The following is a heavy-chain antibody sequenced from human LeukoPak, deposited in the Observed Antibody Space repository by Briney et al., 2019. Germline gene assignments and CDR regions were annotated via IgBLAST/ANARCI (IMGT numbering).Heavy chain of an antibody. CDR3: AKGSSPLGHFDC. Sequence: GGSLRLSCAASGFTFSNYAMSWVRQAPGKGLEWVSGINDRGVDIYYTDSVKGRFTISRGNSKNTLFLQMNSLTAEDTAVYYCAKGSSPLGHFDCWGQGTLVTVSS. CDR1: GFTFSNYA. J-gene: IGHJ4*02. V-gene: IGHV3-23*01. CDR2: INDRGVDI. D-gene: IGHD6-13*01.